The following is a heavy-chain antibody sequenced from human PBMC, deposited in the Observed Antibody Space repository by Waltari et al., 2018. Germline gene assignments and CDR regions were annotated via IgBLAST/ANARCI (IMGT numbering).Heavy chain of an antibody. CDR2: VDPEDVET. CDR3: ATALGDRSSASRAFDI. D-gene: IGHD3-10*01. J-gene: IGHJ3*02. V-gene: IGHV1-69-2*01. CDR1: GYTFTAYY. Sequence: EVQLLQSGTELKKPGTTVTISCQVSGYTFTAYYIHWVQQAPGKGPHWMGFVDPEDVETIYAEKFQGRVTITADTSTDTAYMELSSLRSEDTAVYYCATALGDRSSASRAFDIWGLGTMITVSS.